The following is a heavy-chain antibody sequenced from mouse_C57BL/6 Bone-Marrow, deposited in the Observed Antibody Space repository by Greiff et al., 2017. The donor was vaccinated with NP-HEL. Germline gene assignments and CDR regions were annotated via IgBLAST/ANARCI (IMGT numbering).Heavy chain of an antibody. Sequence: QVQLQQPGAELVRPGSSVKLSCKASGYTFTSYWMDWVKQRPGQGLEWIGNIYPSDSETHYNQKFKDKATLTVDKSSSTAYMQLSSLTSEDSAVYYCAKNYYPCWYVDVWGTGTTVTVSS. J-gene: IGHJ1*03. CDR1: GYTFTSYW. D-gene: IGHD1-1*01. CDR2: IYPSDSET. CDR3: AKNYYPCWYVDV. V-gene: IGHV1-61*01.